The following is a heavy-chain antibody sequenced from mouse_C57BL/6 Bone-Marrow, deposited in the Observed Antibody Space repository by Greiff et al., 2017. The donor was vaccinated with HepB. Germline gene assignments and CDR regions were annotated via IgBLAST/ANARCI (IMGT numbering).Heavy chain of an antibody. V-gene: IGHV1-82*01. D-gene: IGHD1-1*01. CDR2: IYPGDGDT. J-gene: IGHJ4*01. CDR3: GEGPYYYGSSTGYYAMDY. CDR1: GYAFSSSW. Sequence: QVQLQQSGPELVKPGASVKISCKASGYAFSSSWMNWVKQRPGKGLEWIGRIYPGDGDTNYNGKFKGKATLTADKSSSTAYMQLSSLTSEDSAVYFCGEGPYYYGSSTGYYAMDYWGQGTSVTVSS.